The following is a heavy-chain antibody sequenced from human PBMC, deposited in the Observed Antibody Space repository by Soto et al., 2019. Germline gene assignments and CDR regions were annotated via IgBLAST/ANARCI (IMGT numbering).Heavy chain of an antibody. J-gene: IGHJ4*02. CDR3: ARDGRPGYYDYVWGAVAMDY. Sequence: GGSLRLSCAASGFTFSSYGMHWVRQAPGKGLEWVAVIWFDGSNKYYADSVKGRFTISRDNSKNTLYVQMNSLRAEDTAVYYCARDGRPGYYDYVWGAVAMDYWGQGTLVTVSS. V-gene: IGHV3-33*01. CDR2: IWFDGSNK. CDR1: GFTFSSYG. D-gene: IGHD3-16*01.